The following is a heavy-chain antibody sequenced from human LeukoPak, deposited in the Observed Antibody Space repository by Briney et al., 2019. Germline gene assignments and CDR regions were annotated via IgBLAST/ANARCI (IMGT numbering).Heavy chain of an antibody. CDR1: GYTFTVYY. CDR3: ALYSSGLFDP. CDR2: INPNSGGT. V-gene: IGHV1-2*02. D-gene: IGHD6-19*01. Sequence: ASVKVSCKASGYTFTVYYIHWVRQAPGQGLEYMGWINPNSGGTNYAQKFQGRVTMTRDTSISTAYMEVSRLRSDGTAVYYCALYSSGLFDPWGQGTLVTVSS. J-gene: IGHJ5*02.